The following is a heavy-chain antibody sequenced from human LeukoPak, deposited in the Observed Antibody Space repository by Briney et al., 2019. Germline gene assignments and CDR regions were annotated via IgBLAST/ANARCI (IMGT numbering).Heavy chain of an antibody. J-gene: IGHJ5*02. Sequence: GGSLRLSCAASGFTFSSYWMHWVRHAPGKGLVWVSRINSDGSSTMYADSVKGRFTISRDNSKNTLYLQMDSLRAEDTALYYCAKGSGINHYHWIDPWGQGTLVTVSS. CDR2: INSDGSST. D-gene: IGHD1-14*01. CDR3: AKGSGINHYHWIDP. CDR1: GFTFSSYW. V-gene: IGHV3-74*03.